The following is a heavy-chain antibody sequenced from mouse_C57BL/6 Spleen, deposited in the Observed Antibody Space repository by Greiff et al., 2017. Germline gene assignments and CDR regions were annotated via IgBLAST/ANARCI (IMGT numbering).Heavy chain of an antibody. CDR3: ARGLCGSGYGSYFDY. J-gene: IGHJ2*01. CDR2: INPNNGGT. Sequence: EVQLVESGPELVKPGASVKISCKASGYTFTDYNMDWVKQSHGKSLEWIGDINPNNGGTIYNQKFKGKATLTVDKSSSTAYMELRILTSEDTAVDYCARGLCGSGYGSYFDYWGQGTTLTVSS. D-gene: IGHD1-2*01. CDR1: GYTFTDYN. V-gene: IGHV1-18*01.